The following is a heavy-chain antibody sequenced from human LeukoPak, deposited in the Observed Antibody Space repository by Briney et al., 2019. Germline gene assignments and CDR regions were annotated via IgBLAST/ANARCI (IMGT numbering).Heavy chain of an antibody. CDR1: GFTFSSYS. CDR2: ISSSSSYI. J-gene: IGHJ4*02. D-gene: IGHD6-19*01. CDR3: ARTYSSGWYSPHPYYFDY. V-gene: IGHV3-21*01. Sequence: GGSLRLSCAASGFTFSSYSMNWVRQAPGKGLEWVSSISSSSSYIYYADSVKGRFTISRDNAKNSLYLQMNSPRAEDTAVYYCARTYSSGWYSPHPYYFDYWGQGTLVTVSS.